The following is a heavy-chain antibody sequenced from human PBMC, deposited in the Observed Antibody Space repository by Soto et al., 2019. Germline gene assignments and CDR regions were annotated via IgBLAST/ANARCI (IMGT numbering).Heavy chain of an antibody. V-gene: IGHV1-58*01. Sequence: QMQLVQSGPEVKKPGTSVKVSCKASGFTFTSSAVQWVRQARGQRLEWIGWIVVGSGNTNYAQKFQERVTITRDMSTSTAYMELSSLRSEDTAVYYGAADLGSSSRLIHYWFDPWGQGTLVTVSS. J-gene: IGHJ5*02. CDR1: GFTFTSSA. D-gene: IGHD6-13*01. CDR2: IVVGSGNT. CDR3: AADLGSSSRLIHYWFDP.